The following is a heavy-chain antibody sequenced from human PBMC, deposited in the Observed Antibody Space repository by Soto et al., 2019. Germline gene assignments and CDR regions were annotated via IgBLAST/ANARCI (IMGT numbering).Heavy chain of an antibody. CDR2: IYSGGGT. V-gene: IGHV3-66*04. J-gene: IGHJ3*02. D-gene: IGHD1-26*01. CDR3: SRPYSDRRIDAFDI. Sequence: ERKLVESGGGLVQPGGSLRLSCAASGLSVTTSYMSWVRQAPGKGVEWVSVIYSGGGTSDADSVKGRFTISRDNSKNTVYLQMNKLRAEDAAVYYCSRPYSDRRIDAFDIWGQGTMVTVSS. CDR1: GLSVTTSY.